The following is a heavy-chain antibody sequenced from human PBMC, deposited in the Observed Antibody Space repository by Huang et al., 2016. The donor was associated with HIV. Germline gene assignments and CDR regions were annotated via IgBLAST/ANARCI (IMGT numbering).Heavy chain of an antibody. D-gene: IGHD5-18*01. J-gene: IGHJ3*02. CDR3: ARAKDTWDAYDI. V-gene: IGHV3-30-3*01. CDR1: GFPFNNHA. Sequence: QVQLVESGGGVVQPGRSLRLSCAASGFPFNNHAMHWVRQATGKGMDWVAVITNDGSNNDYADSVKGRFTISRDSSKSTLFLHMTSLRTEDTAVYYCARAKDTWDAYDIWGQGTMVIVSS. CDR2: ITNDGSNN.